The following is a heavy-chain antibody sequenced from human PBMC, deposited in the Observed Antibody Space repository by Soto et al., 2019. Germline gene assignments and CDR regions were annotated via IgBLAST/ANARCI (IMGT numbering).Heavy chain of an antibody. J-gene: IGHJ6*02. Sequence: PGGSLRLSCAASGFAFRTYAMAWVRQAPGKGLEWVSGIWGSGDRTFYADSVKGRFTISRDNSRNTLYLQVYSLTAEDTALYYCAKTGPYCGGDCSRYFYGMDVWGQGTTVTVS. CDR1: GFAFRTYA. V-gene: IGHV3-23*01. D-gene: IGHD2-21*02. CDR3: AKTGPYCGGDCSRYFYGMDV. CDR2: IWGSGDRT.